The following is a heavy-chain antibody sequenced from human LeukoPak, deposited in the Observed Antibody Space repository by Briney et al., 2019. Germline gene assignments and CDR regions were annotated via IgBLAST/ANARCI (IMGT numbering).Heavy chain of an antibody. CDR1: GISFSSHW. Sequence: GGSLRLSCAASGISFSSHWMHWVRQAPGKGLEWVALISYDGSSKYYADSVKGRFTISRDNSKNTLYLQVNSLRSEDTAVYYCARDEGSYDYLWGSYRYNWFDPWGQGTLVTVSS. J-gene: IGHJ5*02. D-gene: IGHD3-16*02. V-gene: IGHV3-30*03. CDR2: ISYDGSSK. CDR3: ARDEGSYDYLWGSYRYNWFDP.